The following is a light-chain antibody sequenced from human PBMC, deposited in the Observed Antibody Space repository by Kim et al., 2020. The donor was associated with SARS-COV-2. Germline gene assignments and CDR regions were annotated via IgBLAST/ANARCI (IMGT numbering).Light chain of an antibody. J-gene: IGLJ2*01. Sequence: AWGPTGRITCQGDILRSFYSSWYQQKPGQAPVVVIYGKDIRPSGIPDRFSGSASGNTASLTITGAQAEDEADYYCYSRDSSGSHVVFGGGTQLTVL. CDR1: ILRSFY. V-gene: IGLV3-19*01. CDR3: YSRDSSGSHVV. CDR2: GKD.